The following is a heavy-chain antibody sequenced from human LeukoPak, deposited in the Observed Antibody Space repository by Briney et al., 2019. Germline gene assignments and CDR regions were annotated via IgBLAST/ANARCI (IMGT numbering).Heavy chain of an antibody. CDR2: IYYSGST. CDR3: ARRAYCGGDCYKLDY. D-gene: IGHD2-21*01. J-gene: IGHJ4*02. CDR1: GGSISSYY. Sequence: PSETLSLTCTVSGGSISSYYWSWIRQPPGKGLEWIGYIYYSGSTNYNPSLKSRVTISVDTSKNQFSLKLSSVTAADTAVYYCARRAYCGGDCYKLDYWGQGTLVTVSS. V-gene: IGHV4-59*01.